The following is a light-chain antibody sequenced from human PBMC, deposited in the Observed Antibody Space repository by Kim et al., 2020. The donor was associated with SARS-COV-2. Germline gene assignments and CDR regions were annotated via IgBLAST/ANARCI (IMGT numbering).Light chain of an antibody. CDR1: QDISSW. CDR2: EAS. Sequence: ASVGDRVTSTCRAGQDISSWLGWYQQKPGKAPKVLIYEASNLQSGVPSRLSGSGSGTDFTLTINSLQPEDFATYYCQQTHSFPLTFGGGTKVDIK. CDR3: QQTHSFPLT. J-gene: IGKJ4*01. V-gene: IGKV1D-12*01.